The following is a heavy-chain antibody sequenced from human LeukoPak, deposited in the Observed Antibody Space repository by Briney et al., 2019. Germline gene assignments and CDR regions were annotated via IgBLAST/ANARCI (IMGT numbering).Heavy chain of an antibody. D-gene: IGHD3-22*01. Sequence: GGSLRLSCAASGFTFSSYAMSRVRQAPGKGLEWGSAISGSGGGTYYADSVKGRFTISRDNSKNTLYLQMNSLRAEDTGVYSCAKDYYDSSGSRIFASWGQGTLVTASS. CDR1: GFTFSSYA. V-gene: IGHV3-23*01. CDR2: ISGSGGGT. CDR3: AKDYYDSSGSRIFAS. J-gene: IGHJ4*02.